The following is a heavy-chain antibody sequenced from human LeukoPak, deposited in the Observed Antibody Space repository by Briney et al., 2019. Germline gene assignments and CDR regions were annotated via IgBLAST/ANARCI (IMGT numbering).Heavy chain of an antibody. CDR3: ARSEAIYSYGFASDY. V-gene: IGHV4-61*02. D-gene: IGHD5-18*01. J-gene: IGHJ4*02. CDR1: GGSISSCSYY. CDR2: IYTSGST. Sequence: SETLSLTCTVSGGSISSCSYYWSWIRQPAGKGLEWIGRIYTSGSTNYNPSLKSRVTISVDTSKNQFSLKLSSVTAADTAVYYCARSEAIYSYGFASDYWGQGTLVTVSS.